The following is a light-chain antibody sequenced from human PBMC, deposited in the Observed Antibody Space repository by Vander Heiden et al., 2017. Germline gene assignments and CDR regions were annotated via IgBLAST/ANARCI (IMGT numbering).Light chain of an antibody. Sequence: QSVLTQPPSASGPPGQRVTISCSGSSSNIGSEAVNWYQQLPGTAPKLLIYTNTRRPSGVPDRFSGSRSGTSASLAISGLQSEDEADYYCAAWDDSLNGPVFGGGTKLTVL. V-gene: IGLV1-44*01. CDR2: TNT. CDR1: SSNIGSEA. CDR3: AAWDDSLNGPV. J-gene: IGLJ3*02.